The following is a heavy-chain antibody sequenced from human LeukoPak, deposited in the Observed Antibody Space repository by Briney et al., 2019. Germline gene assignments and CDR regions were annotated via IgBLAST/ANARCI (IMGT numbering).Heavy chain of an antibody. V-gene: IGHV1-69*05. D-gene: IGHD2-15*01. CDR3: ARDLGGSSGY. CDR2: IIPIFGTA. J-gene: IGHJ4*02. Sequence: ASVKVSCKASGGTFSSYAISWVRQAPGQGLEWIGRIIPIFGTANYAQKFQGRVTITTDECTSTAYMELSSLRSEDTAVYYCARDLGGSSGYWGQGTLVTVSS. CDR1: GGTFSSYA.